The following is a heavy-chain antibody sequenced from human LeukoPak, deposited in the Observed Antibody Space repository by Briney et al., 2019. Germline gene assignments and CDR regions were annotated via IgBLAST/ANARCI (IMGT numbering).Heavy chain of an antibody. CDR3: AKDKSPWGSYSRGFHC. Sequence: PGRSLRLSCAASGFTFDDYAMHWVRQAPGKGLEWVSGISWNSGSIGYADSVKGRFTISRDNAKNSLYLQMNSLRAEDMALYYCAKDKSPWGSYSRGFHCWGQGTLVTVSS. D-gene: IGHD1-26*01. CDR2: ISWNSGSI. CDR1: GFTFDDYA. J-gene: IGHJ4*02. V-gene: IGHV3-9*03.